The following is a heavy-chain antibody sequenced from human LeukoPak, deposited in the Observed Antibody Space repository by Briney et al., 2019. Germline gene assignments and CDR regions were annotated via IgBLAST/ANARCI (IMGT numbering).Heavy chain of an antibody. V-gene: IGHV3-30*02. J-gene: IGHJ6*03. Sequence: PGGSLRLSCAASGFTFSSYGMHWVRQAPGKGLEWVAFIRYDGSNKYYADSVKGRFTISRDNSKNTLYLQMNSLRAEDTAVYYCAKDGRGTSCAQACYYYMDVWGKGTTVTVSS. CDR2: IRYDGSNK. D-gene: IGHD2-2*01. CDR1: GFTFSSYG. CDR3: AKDGRGTSCAQACYYYMDV.